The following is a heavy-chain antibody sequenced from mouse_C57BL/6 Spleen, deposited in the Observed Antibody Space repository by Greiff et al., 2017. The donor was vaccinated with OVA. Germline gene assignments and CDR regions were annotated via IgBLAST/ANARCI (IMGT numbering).Heavy chain of an antibody. Sequence: VQLKESGGDLVKPGGSLKLSCAASGFTFSSYGMSWVRQTPDKRLEWVATISSGGSYTYYPDSVKGRFTISRDNAKNTLYLQMSSLKSEDTAMYYCARSDDYDPYAMDYWGQGTSVTVSS. CDR1: GFTFSSYG. D-gene: IGHD2-4*01. J-gene: IGHJ4*01. V-gene: IGHV5-6*01. CDR3: ARSDDYDPYAMDY. CDR2: ISSGGSYT.